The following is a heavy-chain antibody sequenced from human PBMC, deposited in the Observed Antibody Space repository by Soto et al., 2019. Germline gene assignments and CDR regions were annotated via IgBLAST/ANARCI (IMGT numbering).Heavy chain of an antibody. V-gene: IGHV3-23*01. CDR2: VSASGGT. Sequence: EVQLLESGGDLVQPGGSLRLSCTASGFTFSTYAMSWVRQAPGKGLEWVSTVSASGGTYYTGSVKGRFTISRDNSKNTLYLQMNGLRAEDTALYYCAKISLGSVNCPFGYWGQGTLVTVSS. J-gene: IGHJ4*02. CDR1: GFTFSTYA. CDR3: AKISLGSVNCPFGY. D-gene: IGHD3-10*01.